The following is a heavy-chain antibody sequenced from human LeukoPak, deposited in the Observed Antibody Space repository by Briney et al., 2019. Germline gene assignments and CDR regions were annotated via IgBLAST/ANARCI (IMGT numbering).Heavy chain of an antibody. CDR1: GYTFTGYY. V-gene: IGHV1-2*04. D-gene: IGHD3-3*01. CDR2: INPNSGGI. Sequence: ASVKVSCKASGYTFTGYYMHWVRQAPGQGLEWMGWINPNSGGINYAQKFQGWVTMTRDTSTSTVYMELSSLRSEDTAVYYCARDLPSYYYDFWSGTTNNRNYFDYWGQGTLVTVSS. CDR3: ARDLPSYYYDFWSGTTNNRNYFDY. J-gene: IGHJ4*02.